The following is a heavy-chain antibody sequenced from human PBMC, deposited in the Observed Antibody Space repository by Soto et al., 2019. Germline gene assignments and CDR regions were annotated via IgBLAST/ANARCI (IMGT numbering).Heavy chain of an antibody. J-gene: IGHJ5*02. CDR3: ARDRFLEWFHWFDP. CDR1: GGSISSADYD. Sequence: PSETLSLTCTVSGGSISSADYDGSWIRQPPGKGLEWIGYIYYSGRTYYNPSLKSRVTISVDTSKNQFSLKLSSVTAADTAVYYCARDRFLEWFHWFDPWGQGTLVTVSS. V-gene: IGHV4-30-4*01. CDR2: IYYSGRT. D-gene: IGHD3-3*01.